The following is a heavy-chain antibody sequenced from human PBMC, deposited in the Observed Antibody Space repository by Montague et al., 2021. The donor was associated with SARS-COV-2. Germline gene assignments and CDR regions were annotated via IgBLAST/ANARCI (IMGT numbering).Heavy chain of an antibody. CDR3: ARVQTGNFDF. V-gene: IGHV1-18*01. Sequence: SVKVSCKASGYTLSNYGISWMRQGPGQRPEWMGWVSAHTGTTAYAQRLQGRITLTADRSTNTAYMELRGLTSDDTALYYCARVQTGNFDFGGQGTLVTVSS. D-gene: IGHD1-1*01. CDR1: GYTLSNYG. CDR2: VSAHTGTT. J-gene: IGHJ4*02.